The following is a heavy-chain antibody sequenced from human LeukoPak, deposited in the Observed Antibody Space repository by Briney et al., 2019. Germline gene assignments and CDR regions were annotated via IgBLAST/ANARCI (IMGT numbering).Heavy chain of an antibody. CDR1: GFTFSDYY. CDR3: VTVTSRKAFDI. CDR2: ISSSGSTI. J-gene: IGHJ3*02. Sequence: GGSLRLSCAASGFTFSDYYMSWIRQASGKGLEWVSYISSSGSTIYYADSVKGRFTISRDNAKNSLYLQMNSLRAGDTAVYYCVTVTSRKAFDIWGQGTMVTVSS. D-gene: IGHD4-17*01. V-gene: IGHV3-11*01.